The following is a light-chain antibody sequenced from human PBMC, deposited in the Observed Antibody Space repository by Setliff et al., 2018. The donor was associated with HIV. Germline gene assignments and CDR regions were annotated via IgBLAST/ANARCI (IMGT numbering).Light chain of an antibody. J-gene: IGLJ1*01. CDR1: SSDVGGYYS. Sequence: QSALTQPASVSGSPGQSITISCTGISSDVGGYYSVSWYQQHPGQAPILMIYDVINRPSGGSNRFSGSRSGNTASLTISGLQVEDEADYYCSSYTTSSTLYVFGPGTKVTV. CDR2: DVI. V-gene: IGLV2-14*03. CDR3: SSYTTSSTLYV.